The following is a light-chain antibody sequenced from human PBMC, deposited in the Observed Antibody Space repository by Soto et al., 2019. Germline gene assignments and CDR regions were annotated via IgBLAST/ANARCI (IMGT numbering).Light chain of an antibody. Sequence: EIVLTQSPGTLSLSPGEKATLSCRASQSVRSNYLAWYQQKPGQAPRLLIHAASSRATGIPDRFGGSGSGTDFTLTISRLEPEDFAVYYCLQYGTSPYTFGQGTKLEIK. CDR2: AAS. CDR1: QSVRSNY. J-gene: IGKJ2*01. CDR3: LQYGTSPYT. V-gene: IGKV3-20*01.